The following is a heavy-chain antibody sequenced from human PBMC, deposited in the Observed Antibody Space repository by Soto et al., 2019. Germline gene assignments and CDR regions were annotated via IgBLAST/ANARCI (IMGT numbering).Heavy chain of an antibody. CDR1: GYTFTNYY. D-gene: IGHD3-10*01. J-gene: IGHJ5*02. V-gene: IGHV1-46*03. CDR3: ARGSWGSGSFYGWFDP. Sequence: ASVKVSCKASGYTFTNYYMHWVRQAPGQGLEWMGIINPSGGSTSYAQKFQGRVTMTRDTSTSTVYMELSSLRSEDTAVYYCARGSWGSGSFYGWFDPWGQGTLVTVSS. CDR2: INPSGGST.